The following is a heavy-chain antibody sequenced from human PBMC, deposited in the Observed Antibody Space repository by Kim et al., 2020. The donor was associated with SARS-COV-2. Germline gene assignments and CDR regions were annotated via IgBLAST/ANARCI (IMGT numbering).Heavy chain of an antibody. J-gene: IGHJ4*02. Sequence: GGSLRLSCAASGFTFSSYGMHWVRQAPGKGLEWVAVIWYDGSNKYYADSVKGRFTISRDNSKNTLYLQMNSLRAEDTAVYYCAKDRGDSGSYFDYWGQGTLVTVSS. CDR1: GFTFSSYG. CDR2: IWYDGSNK. D-gene: IGHD1-26*01. CDR3: AKDRGDSGSYFDY. V-gene: IGHV3-33*06.